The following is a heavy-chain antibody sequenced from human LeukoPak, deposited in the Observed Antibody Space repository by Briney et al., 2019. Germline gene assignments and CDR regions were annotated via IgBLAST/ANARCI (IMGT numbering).Heavy chain of an antibody. D-gene: IGHD6-19*01. CDR1: GGSISSYY. CDR2: IYTSGST. V-gene: IGHV4-4*07. CDR3: AREDSSGWYPDY. J-gene: IGHJ4*02. Sequence: SETLPLTCTVSGGSISSYYWSWIRQPAGKGLEWIGRIYTSGSTNYNPSLKSRVTMSVDTSKNQFSLKLSPVTAADTAVYYCAREDSSGWYPDYWGQGTLVTVSS.